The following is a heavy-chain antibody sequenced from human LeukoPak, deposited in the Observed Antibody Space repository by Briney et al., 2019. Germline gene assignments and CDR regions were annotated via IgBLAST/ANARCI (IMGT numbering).Heavy chain of an antibody. CDR1: GFAFSRYW. J-gene: IGHJ1*01. CDR2: LNEDGRTT. CDR3: ARDLGGRAGS. V-gene: IGHV3-74*01. Sequence: GGSLRLSCAASGFAFSRYWMHWVRQVPGEGLEWVSRLNEDGRTTTYADSVQGRVAISRDNNKNTLYLLMYGLRVDDTAVYYCARDLGGRAGSWGQGTLVTVSS. D-gene: IGHD1-26*01.